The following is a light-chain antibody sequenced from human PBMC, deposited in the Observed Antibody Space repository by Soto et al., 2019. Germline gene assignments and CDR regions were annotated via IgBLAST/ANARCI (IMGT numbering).Light chain of an antibody. CDR3: SSHAGGQNVV. CDR1: SSDVGIYNY. J-gene: IGLJ2*01. V-gene: IGLV2-14*01. Sequence: QSVLTQPASVSGSPGQSIAISCTGSSSDVGIYNYVSWYQQHPGKVPKLIIYEVSNRPSGVSNRFSGSKSGNTASLTISGLQAEDEADYYCSSHAGGQNVVFGGGTKLTVL. CDR2: EVS.